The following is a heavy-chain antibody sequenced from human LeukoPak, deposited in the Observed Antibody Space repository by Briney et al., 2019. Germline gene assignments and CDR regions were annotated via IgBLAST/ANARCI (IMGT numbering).Heavy chain of an antibody. V-gene: IGHV1-8*02. CDR3: ARVRKQYQLLGSPPFDY. CDR1: GGTFSSYA. J-gene: IGHJ4*02. Sequence: ASVKVSCKASGGTFSSYAISWVRQAPGQGLEWMGWMNPNSGNTGYAQKFQGRVTMTRNTSISTAYMELNSLRSEDTAVYYCARVRKQYQLLGSPPFDYWGQGTLVTVSS. CDR2: MNPNSGNT. D-gene: IGHD2-2*01.